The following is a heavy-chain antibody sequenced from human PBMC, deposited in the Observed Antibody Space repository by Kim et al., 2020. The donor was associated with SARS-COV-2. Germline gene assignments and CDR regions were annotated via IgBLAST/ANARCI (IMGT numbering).Heavy chain of an antibody. V-gene: IGHV3-9*01. Sequence: GGSLRLSCAASGFTFGDYAMHWVRQAPGKGLEWVSGISWNSGSIGYADSVKGRFTISRDNAKNSLYLQMNSLRAEDTALYYCAKALIAIAESYGMDVWGQGTTVTVSS. CDR3: AKALIAIAESYGMDV. J-gene: IGHJ6*02. D-gene: IGHD2-21*01. CDR2: ISWNSGSI. CDR1: GFTFGDYA.